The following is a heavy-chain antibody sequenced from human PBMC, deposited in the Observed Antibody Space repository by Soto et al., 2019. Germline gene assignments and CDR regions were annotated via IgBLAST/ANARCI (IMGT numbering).Heavy chain of an antibody. CDR1: GNTFTSYY. D-gene: IGHD6-6*01. J-gene: IGHJ5*02. CDR3: TRDGSSSLGDYWFDP. Sequence: ASVKVSCKASGNTFTSYYINWVRQATGQGLEWMGWMNPNSGNTGYAQKFQGRLTMTRNTSISTAYMELTSLRSEDTAVYYCTRDGSSSLGDYWFDPWGQGTLVTVSS. CDR2: MNPNSGNT. V-gene: IGHV1-8*01.